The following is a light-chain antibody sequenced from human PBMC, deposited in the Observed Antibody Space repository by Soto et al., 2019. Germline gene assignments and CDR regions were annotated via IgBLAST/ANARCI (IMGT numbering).Light chain of an antibody. V-gene: IGLV2-14*01. CDR2: EVT. Sequence: QSALTQPPSVSGSPGQSITISCTGTSSDVGDYNRVSWYQHHPGKAPKLMIFEVTNRPSGISDRFSGFKSGSTASLTISELQPDDEADYYCISFTPSTTTHWVFGGGTKLTGL. CDR3: ISFTPSTTTHWV. J-gene: IGLJ3*02. CDR1: SSDVGDYNR.